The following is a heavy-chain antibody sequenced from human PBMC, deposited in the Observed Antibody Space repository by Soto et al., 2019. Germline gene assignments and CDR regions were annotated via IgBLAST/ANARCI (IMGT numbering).Heavy chain of an antibody. CDR2: IYTSGST. V-gene: IGHV4-4*07. J-gene: IGHJ5*02. D-gene: IGHD3-22*01. CDR3: ARDYGSGYYKGGGWFDP. Sequence: QVQLQESGPGLVKPSETLSLTCTVSGGSISSYYWSWIRQPAGKGLEWIGRIYTSGSTNYNPSLKCGVTMSVDASKNKFSRKVSSVTAADTAVYYCARDYGSGYYKGGGWFDPWGQGSLVTVSS. CDR1: GGSISSYY.